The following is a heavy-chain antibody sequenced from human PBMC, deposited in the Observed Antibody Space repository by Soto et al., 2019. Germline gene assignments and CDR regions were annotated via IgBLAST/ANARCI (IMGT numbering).Heavy chain of an antibody. V-gene: IGHV3-30-3*02. Sequence: QVQLVESGGGVVQPGRSLRLSCATSGFTFSSYALHWVRQAPGKGLECVALISYDGVSKYHAASVQGRFTISRESFKNPLYLQMDSLRVEVTPVYSCATDGWGRRLYYYNTSDTSWGAGTLVTVSS. J-gene: IGHJ5*02. CDR2: ISYDGVSK. D-gene: IGHD3-10*01. CDR3: ATDGWGRRLYYYNTSDTS. CDR1: GFTFSSYA.